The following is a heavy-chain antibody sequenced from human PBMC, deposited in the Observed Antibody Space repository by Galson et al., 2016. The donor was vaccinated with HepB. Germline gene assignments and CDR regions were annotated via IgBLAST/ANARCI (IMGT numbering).Heavy chain of an antibody. CDR3: ARDTVVVVVAALVFDI. Sequence: SLRLSCAASGFTFSTYSMNWVRQAPGKGIEWVSSISSSSSYIYYADSVKGRFTISRDNAKNSLYPQMNSLRAEDTAVYYCARDTVVVVVAALVFDIWGQGTMVTVSS. CDR1: GFTFSTYS. V-gene: IGHV3-21*01. J-gene: IGHJ3*02. D-gene: IGHD2-15*01. CDR2: ISSSSSYI.